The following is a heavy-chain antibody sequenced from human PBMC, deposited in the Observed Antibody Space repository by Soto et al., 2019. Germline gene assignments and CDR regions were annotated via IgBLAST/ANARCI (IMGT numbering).Heavy chain of an antibody. CDR1: GGSISSSGYF. J-gene: IGHJ5*02. Sequence: QLQLQESGPGLVKPSETLSLTCTVSGGSISSSGYFWGWIRQPPGKGLEWIGSIYYSGITYYKPSLKSRVTISVDTSKNQFSLKLSSVTAADTAVYYCAREDYGGRSHNWFDPWGQGTLVTVSS. CDR2: IYYSGIT. V-gene: IGHV4-39*01. CDR3: AREDYGGRSHNWFDP. D-gene: IGHD4-17*01.